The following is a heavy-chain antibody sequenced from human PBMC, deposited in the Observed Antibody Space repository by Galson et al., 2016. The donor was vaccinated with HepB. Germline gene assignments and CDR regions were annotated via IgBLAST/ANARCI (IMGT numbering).Heavy chain of an antibody. CDR2: INHSGST. D-gene: IGHD3-3*01. CDR3: ARAAALRFFLKYGMDV. Sequence: SETLSLTCAVSGGSFSGYHWTWIRQPPGKGLEWIGEINHSGSTNYNPSLKSRVTISVGTSKNQFSLRLSSVTAADTAVYYGARAAALRFFLKYGMDVWGQGTTVTVSS. J-gene: IGHJ6*02. V-gene: IGHV4-34*01. CDR1: GGSFSGYH.